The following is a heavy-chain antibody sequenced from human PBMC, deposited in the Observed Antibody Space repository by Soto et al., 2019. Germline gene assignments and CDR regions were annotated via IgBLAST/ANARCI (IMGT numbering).Heavy chain of an antibody. J-gene: IGHJ2*01. Sequence: GGSLRLSXEASGFTISTYTMHWVRQAPGKGLEWVSVILYDGTNKYHAASVKGRFTISRVNSKNTVYLQMHSLRVEDTAVYYCARATVVPAAIPQELRNWYFDLWGRGTLVTVSS. V-gene: IGHV3-30-3*01. CDR1: GFTISTYT. D-gene: IGHD2-2*02. CDR2: ILYDGTNK. CDR3: ARATVVPAAIPQELRNWYFDL.